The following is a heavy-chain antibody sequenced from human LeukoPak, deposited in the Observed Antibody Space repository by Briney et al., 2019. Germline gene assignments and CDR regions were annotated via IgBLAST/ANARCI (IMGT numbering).Heavy chain of an antibody. CDR2: INPNSGGT. Sequence: ASVKVSCKTSGYTFTSYYMHWVRQAPGQGLQWLGWINPNSGGTIPPQQFRGRLTLTRDMSVSTAFLDLSGLTSDDTAVYYCATSSGSAVSPFDYWGQGTLVIVSS. CDR1: GYTFTSYY. D-gene: IGHD6-25*01. V-gene: IGHV1-2*02. J-gene: IGHJ4*02. CDR3: ATSSGSAVSPFDY.